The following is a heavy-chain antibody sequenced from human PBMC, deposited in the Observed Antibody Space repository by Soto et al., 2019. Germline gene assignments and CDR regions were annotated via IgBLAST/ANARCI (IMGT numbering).Heavy chain of an antibody. CDR3: GRTFRDGLLGLDP. J-gene: IGHJ5*02. D-gene: IGHD3-16*01. Sequence: GSLRLSCAASGFTFSSYGMHWVRQAPGKGLEWVAVISYDGSNKYYADSVKGRFTISRDISKNTLYLQMTSLRAEDAAIYYCGRTFRDGLLGLDPWGQGTLVTVSS. V-gene: IGHV3-30*03. CDR1: GFTFSSYG. CDR2: ISYDGSNK.